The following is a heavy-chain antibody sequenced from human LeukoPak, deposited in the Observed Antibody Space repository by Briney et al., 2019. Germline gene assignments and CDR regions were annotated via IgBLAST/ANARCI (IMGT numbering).Heavy chain of an antibody. CDR2: IYYSGST. D-gene: IGHD6-19*01. J-gene: IGHJ4*02. CDR3: ARTLDSSGWPYHFGY. Sequence: PSETLSLTCTVSGGSISSYYWSWIRQPPGKGLEWIGYIYYSGSTNYNPSLKSRVTISVDTSKNQFSLKLSSVTAADTAVYYCARTLDSSGWPYHFGYWGQGTLVTVSS. V-gene: IGHV4-59*01. CDR1: GGSISSYY.